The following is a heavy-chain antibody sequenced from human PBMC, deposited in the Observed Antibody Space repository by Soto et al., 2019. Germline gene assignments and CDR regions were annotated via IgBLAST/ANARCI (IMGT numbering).Heavy chain of an antibody. Sequence: SETLSLTCTVSGGSIRSYYWTWVRQPPGKDLEWLGDLSHGGSTNYNPSLKSRVTILLDKSRNQFSLSLSFMTAADTATYYCARSFGWYAVDSWGQGILVTVSS. D-gene: IGHD6-19*01. V-gene: IGHV4-59*12. J-gene: IGHJ4*02. CDR3: ARSFGWYAVDS. CDR2: LSHGGST. CDR1: GGSIRSYY.